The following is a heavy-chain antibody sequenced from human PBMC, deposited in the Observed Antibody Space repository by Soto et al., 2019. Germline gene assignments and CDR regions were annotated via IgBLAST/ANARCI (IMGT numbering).Heavy chain of an antibody. D-gene: IGHD6-13*01. CDR2: IYYSGST. Sequence: PSETLSLTCTVSGGSISSGDYYWSWIRQPPGKGLEWIGYIYYSGSTYYNPSLKSRVTISVDTSKNQFSLKLSSVTAADTAVYYCARDSSSWYGHDFDYWGQGTLVTVSS. J-gene: IGHJ4*02. V-gene: IGHV4-30-4*01. CDR3: ARDSSSWYGHDFDY. CDR1: GGSISSGDYY.